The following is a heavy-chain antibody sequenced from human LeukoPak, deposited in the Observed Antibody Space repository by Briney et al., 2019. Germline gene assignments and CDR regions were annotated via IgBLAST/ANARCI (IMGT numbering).Heavy chain of an antibody. V-gene: IGHV4-4*07. D-gene: IGHD6-13*01. CDR1: GGSIRSQY. Sequence: SETLSLTCTVSGGSIRSQYWSWIRQPAGRGLEWLGRIYASGSTNYSPSLMSRVTMSLDTSKNQFSLKLFSVTAADTAVYFCARDVSSWPFFDSWGQGTQVTVSS. CDR3: ARDVSSWPFFDS. J-gene: IGHJ4*02. CDR2: IYASGST.